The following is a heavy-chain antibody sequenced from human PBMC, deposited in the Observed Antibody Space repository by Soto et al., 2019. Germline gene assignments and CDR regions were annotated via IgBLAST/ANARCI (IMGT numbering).Heavy chain of an antibody. CDR2: INPSSGST. CDR3: ARSLGETTSLFDY. Sequence: QVQLVQSGAEMKQPGASVKLSCQASGYIFIHCFMHLVRQAPGQGLEWMGGINPSSGSTTYAQKFQGRVTVTRDPSTSTVYMELSSLGSADTAMYYCARSLGETTSLFDYWGQARLVTVAA. CDR1: GYIFIHCF. D-gene: IGHD3-16*01. J-gene: IGHJ4*02. V-gene: IGHV1-46*01.